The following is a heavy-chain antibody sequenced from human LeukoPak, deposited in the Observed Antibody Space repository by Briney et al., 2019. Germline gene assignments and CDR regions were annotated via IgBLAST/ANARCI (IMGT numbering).Heavy chain of an antibody. Sequence: GGSLRLSCAASGFTVSLYWMSWVRQAPGKGLEWVAHINQDGGENYSVDSVKGRFTISRDNAKSSLYLQMNSLRVEDTAVYYCARNPQWLSYSMDVWGQGTTVTVSS. V-gene: IGHV3-7*01. CDR1: GFTVSLYW. J-gene: IGHJ6*02. CDR3: ARNPQWLSYSMDV. D-gene: IGHD6-19*01. CDR2: INQDGGEN.